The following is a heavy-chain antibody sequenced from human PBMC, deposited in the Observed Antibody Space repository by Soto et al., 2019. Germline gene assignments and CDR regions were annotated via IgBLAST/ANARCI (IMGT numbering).Heavy chain of an antibody. CDR2: IIPAFGTT. Sequence: QVQLVQSGAEVKKPGSSVKVSCKASGGPFSNYAINWVRQAPGQGLEWMGGIIPAFGTTNFAQRFRDRVTLVADGSSTTSYMELSSLTSDDTATYYCAIEVWGRGGHYLDSWGQGTLVTVSS. D-gene: IGHD7-27*01. CDR1: GGPFSNYA. J-gene: IGHJ4*02. V-gene: IGHV1-69*01. CDR3: AIEVWGRGGHYLDS.